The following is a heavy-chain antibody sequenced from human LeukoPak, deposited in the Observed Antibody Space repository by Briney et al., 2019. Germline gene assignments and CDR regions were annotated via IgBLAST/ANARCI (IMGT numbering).Heavy chain of an antibody. CDR1: GGSFKSYY. CDR2: IYYSGST. D-gene: IGHD3-10*01. CDR3: AREDMVRGVPD. Sequence: SETLSLTCTVSGGSFKSYYCSWIRQPPGKGLEWIGYIYYSGSTNYNPSLKSRVTISVDTSKNQFSLKLSSVTAADTAVYYCAREDMVRGVPDWGQGTLVTVSS. V-gene: IGHV4-59*01. J-gene: IGHJ4*02.